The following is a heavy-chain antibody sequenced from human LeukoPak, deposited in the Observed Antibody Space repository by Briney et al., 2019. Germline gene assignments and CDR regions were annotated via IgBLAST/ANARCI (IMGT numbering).Heavy chain of an antibody. Sequence: GESLKISCKGSGYSFTSYWIGWVRQMPGKGLEWMGIIYPGDSDTRYSPSFQGQVTISADKSISTAYLQWSSLKASDTAMYYCARHLGYCSSTSCSYYYYYMDVWGKGTTVTVSS. CDR2: IYPGDSDT. V-gene: IGHV5-51*01. D-gene: IGHD2-2*01. J-gene: IGHJ6*03. CDR1: GYSFTSYW. CDR3: ARHLGYCSSTSCSYYYYYMDV.